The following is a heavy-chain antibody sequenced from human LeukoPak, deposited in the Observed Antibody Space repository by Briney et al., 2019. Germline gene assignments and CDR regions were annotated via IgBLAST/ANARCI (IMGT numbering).Heavy chain of an antibody. CDR2: INHSGST. J-gene: IGHJ4*02. V-gene: IGHV4-34*01. CDR3: ARHAATYDYVWGSYRSYAYFDY. D-gene: IGHD3-16*02. CDR1: GGSFSGYY. Sequence: SETLSLTCAVYGGSFSGYYWSWIRQPPGKGLEWIGEINHSGSTNYNPSLKSRVTISVDTSKNQFSLKLSSVTAADTAVYYCARHAATYDYVWGSYRSYAYFDYWGQGTLVTVSS.